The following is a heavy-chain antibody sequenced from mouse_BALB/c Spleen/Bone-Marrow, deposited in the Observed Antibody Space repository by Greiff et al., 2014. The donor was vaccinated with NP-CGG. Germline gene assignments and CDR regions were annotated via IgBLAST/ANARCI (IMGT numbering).Heavy chain of an antibody. Sequence: DVQLQESGAELVRSGASVKLSCTASGFNIKDFYMHWVKQRPEQGLEWIGWIDPENGDTEYAPKFQGKATMTADTSSNTAYLQLSSLTSEDTAVYYCNGGYPLSYALDYWGQGTSVTVSS. D-gene: IGHD2-2*01. CDR3: NGGYPLSYALDY. V-gene: IGHV14-4*02. CDR1: GFNIKDFY. CDR2: IDPENGDT. J-gene: IGHJ4*01.